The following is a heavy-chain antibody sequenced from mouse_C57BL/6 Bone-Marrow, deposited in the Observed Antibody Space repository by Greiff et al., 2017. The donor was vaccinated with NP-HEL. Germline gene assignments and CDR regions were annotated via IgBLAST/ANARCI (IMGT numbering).Heavy chain of an antibody. V-gene: IGHV5-4*01. Sequence: EVMLVESGGGLVKPGGSLKLSCAASGFTFSSYAMSWVRQTPEKRLEWVATISDGGSYTYYPDNVKGRFTISRDNAKNNLYLQMSHLKSEDTAMYYCARDRRVTTDYYAMDYWGQGTSVTVSS. CDR1: GFTFSSYA. J-gene: IGHJ4*01. CDR2: ISDGGSYT. CDR3: ARDRRVTTDYYAMDY. D-gene: IGHD2-12*01.